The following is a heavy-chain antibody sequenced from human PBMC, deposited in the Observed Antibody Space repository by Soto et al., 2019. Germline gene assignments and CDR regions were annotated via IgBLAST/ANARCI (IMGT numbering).Heavy chain of an antibody. D-gene: IGHD3-9*01. Sequence: GGSLRLSCAASGFTFSNAWMNWVRQAPGKGLEWVGRIKSKTDGGTTDYAAPVKGRFTISRDDSKNTLYLQMNSLKTEDTAVYYCTTARSRYFDWFYYYYGMDVWGQGTTVTVSS. V-gene: IGHV3-15*07. CDR2: IKSKTDGGTT. CDR3: TTARSRYFDWFYYYYGMDV. CDR1: GFTFSNAW. J-gene: IGHJ6*02.